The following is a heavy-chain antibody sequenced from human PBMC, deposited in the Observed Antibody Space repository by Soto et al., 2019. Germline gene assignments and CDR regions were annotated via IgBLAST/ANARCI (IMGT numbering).Heavy chain of an antibody. CDR3: ARGYQQLVEGEKTKYGMDV. CDR1: GFTFDDYG. Sequence: GGSLSLSCAASGFTFDDYGMSWVRQAPGKGLEWVSGINWNGGSTGYADSVKGRFTISRDNAKNSLYLQMNSLRAEDTALYYCARGYQQLVEGEKTKYGMDVWGQGTTVTVSS. D-gene: IGHD6-13*01. J-gene: IGHJ6*02. V-gene: IGHV3-20*04. CDR2: INWNGGST.